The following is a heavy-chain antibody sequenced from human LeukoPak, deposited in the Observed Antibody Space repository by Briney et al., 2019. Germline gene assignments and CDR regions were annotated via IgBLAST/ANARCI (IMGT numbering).Heavy chain of an antibody. D-gene: IGHD5-12*01. CDR3: ARVGGYSGYEDYYYYGMDV. J-gene: IGHJ6*04. V-gene: IGHV1-18*04. CDR1: GYTFTSYG. Sequence: ASVKVSCKASGYTFTSYGISWVRQAPGQGLEWMGWISAYNGNTNYAQKLQGRVTMTTETSTSTAYMELRSLRSDDTAVYYCARVGGYSGYEDYYYYGMDVWGKGTTVTVSS. CDR2: ISAYNGNT.